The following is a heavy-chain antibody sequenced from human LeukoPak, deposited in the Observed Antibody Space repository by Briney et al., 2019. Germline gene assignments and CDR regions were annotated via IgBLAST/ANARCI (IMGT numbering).Heavy chain of an antibody. CDR1: GFTLSSYG. V-gene: IGHV3-33*06. Sequence: GGSLRLSCAASGFTLSSYGMHWVRQAPGKGLEWVAVIWYDGSNKYYADSVKGRFTISRDNSKNTLYLQMNSLRAEDTAAYHCAKGRNEDGDAALNYWGQGTLVTVSS. D-gene: IGHD4-17*01. J-gene: IGHJ4*02. CDR3: AKGRNEDGDAALNY. CDR2: IWYDGSNK.